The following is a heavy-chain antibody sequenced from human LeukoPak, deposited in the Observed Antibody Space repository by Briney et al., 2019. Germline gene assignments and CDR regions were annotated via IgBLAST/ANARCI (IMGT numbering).Heavy chain of an antibody. CDR2: ISRNSRYI. Sequence: GGSLRLSCAASGFTFSTYSMNWVRQAPGKGLEWVSSISRNSRYIYYADSMRGRFTISRDNAKNSLYLQMNSLKPEDTAVYYCARVAEAAAFDSWGQGTLVAVSS. J-gene: IGHJ4*02. D-gene: IGHD6-13*01. CDR1: GFTFSTYS. CDR3: ARVAEAAAFDS. V-gene: IGHV3-21*06.